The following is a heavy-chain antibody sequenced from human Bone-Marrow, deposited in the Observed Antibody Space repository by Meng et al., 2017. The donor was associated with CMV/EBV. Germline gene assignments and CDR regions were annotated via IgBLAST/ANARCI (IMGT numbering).Heavy chain of an antibody. D-gene: IGHD3-16*01. Sequence: LSCAASGFTFSSHAMSWVRQAPGEGLVWVSRIKSDGSEVFYADSVKGRFTISRDNAKNTLYLQMNSLTAEDTAVYYCAGAITWFDPWGQGTLVTVSS. J-gene: IGHJ5*02. V-gene: IGHV3-74*01. CDR2: IKSDGSEV. CDR1: GFTFSSHA. CDR3: AGAITWFDP.